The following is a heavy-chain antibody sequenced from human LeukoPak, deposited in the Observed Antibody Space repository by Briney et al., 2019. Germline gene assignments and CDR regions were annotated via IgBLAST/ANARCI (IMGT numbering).Heavy chain of an antibody. CDR2: ISSDGRST. V-gene: IGHV3-74*01. Sequence: PGGSLRLSCAASGLTFSNYYMHWVRQAPGKGPVWVSRISSDGRSTSYADSVKGRFTISRDNAKNTLYLQMNSLRVEDTAVYYCVNLGHCSTSCCQPWGQGTLVTVSS. CDR1: GLTFSNYY. J-gene: IGHJ4*02. CDR3: VNLGHCSTSCCQP. D-gene: IGHD2-2*01.